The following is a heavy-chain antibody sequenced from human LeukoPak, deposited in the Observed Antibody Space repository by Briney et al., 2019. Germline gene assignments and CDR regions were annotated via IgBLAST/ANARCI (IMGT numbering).Heavy chain of an antibody. CDR3: ARAGGDYAWGSYSLFGYYYYYMDV. Sequence: KSSETLSLTCTVSGGYISSYYWSWIRQPAGKGLEWIGRIYTSGRANYKPSLKSRVTMSVDTSKNQFSLKLSSVTAADTAVYYCARAGGDYAWGSYSLFGYYYYYMDVWGKGTTVTVSS. V-gene: IGHV4-4*07. D-gene: IGHD3-16*01. J-gene: IGHJ6*03. CDR2: IYTSGRA. CDR1: GGYISSYY.